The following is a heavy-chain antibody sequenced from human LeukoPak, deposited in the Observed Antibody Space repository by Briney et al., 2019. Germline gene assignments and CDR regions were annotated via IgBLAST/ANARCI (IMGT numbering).Heavy chain of an antibody. CDR1: GFTFSSYW. D-gene: IGHD6-19*01. Sequence: GGSLRLSCAASGFTFSSYWMSWVRQAPGKGLEWVANINQGGSEKYYVDSVKGRFAISRDNAWNSLYLQMSSLGAEDTAVYYCARYGNGAWLAHYSFDIWGQGTMVTVAS. V-gene: IGHV3-7*01. CDR3: ARYGNGAWLAHYSFDI. CDR2: INQGGSEK. J-gene: IGHJ3*02.